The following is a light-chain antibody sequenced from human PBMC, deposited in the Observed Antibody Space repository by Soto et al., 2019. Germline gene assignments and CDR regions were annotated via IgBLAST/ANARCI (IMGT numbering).Light chain of an antibody. J-gene: IGKJ3*01. Sequence: ESVLTQSPGTLSLSPGDRATLSCRASQSVRSGHLAWYQQKPGQAPRLVIYDASTRATGIPDRFSGGGSGTDFTLTISRVGPEDFAVYYCHQYGRSASSITFGPGTKVEIK. CDR2: DAS. CDR1: QSVRSGH. V-gene: IGKV3-20*01. CDR3: HQYGRSASSIT.